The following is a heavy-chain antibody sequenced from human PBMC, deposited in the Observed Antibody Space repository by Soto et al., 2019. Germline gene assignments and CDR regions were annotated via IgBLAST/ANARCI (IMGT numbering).Heavy chain of an antibody. Sequence: QVQLVQSGAEVKKPGASVKVSCKASGYTFTSYGISWVRQAPGQGLEWMGWISAYNGNTNYAQKLQGRVNMTTDTSPSTAYMELRSLRSDDTAVYYCARGDTAMVSLRADDAFDIWGQGTMVTVSS. D-gene: IGHD5-18*01. CDR2: ISAYNGNT. J-gene: IGHJ3*02. CDR3: ARGDTAMVSLRADDAFDI. V-gene: IGHV1-18*01. CDR1: GYTFTSYG.